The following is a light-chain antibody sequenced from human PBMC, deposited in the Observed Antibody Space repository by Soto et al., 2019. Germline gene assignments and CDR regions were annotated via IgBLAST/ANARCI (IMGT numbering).Light chain of an antibody. V-gene: IGKV1-5*01. CDR1: QTISSW. CDR2: DVS. Sequence: DIQMTQSPSTLSASVGDRVTITCRASQTISSWLAWYQQKPGKAPKLLIYDVSSLESGVPSRFSGSGSETEFSLTIRALQPEDFATYYCQQLSRYPLTFGGGTKVDIK. J-gene: IGKJ4*01. CDR3: QQLSRYPLT.